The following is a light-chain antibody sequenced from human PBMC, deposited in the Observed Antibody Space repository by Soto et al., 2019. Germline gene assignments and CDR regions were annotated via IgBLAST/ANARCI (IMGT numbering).Light chain of an antibody. J-gene: IGKJ5*01. CDR3: QQYNDWPPVT. V-gene: IGKV3-15*01. Sequence: ETVMTQSPATLSVSPGERATLSCRASQSVSNNLPWYQQKPSQAPSLLIYGASTRATGIPARFSGSGSGTEFTLTISSLQSEDFAVYYCQQYNDWPPVTFGQGTRLEIK. CDR1: QSVSNN. CDR2: GAS.